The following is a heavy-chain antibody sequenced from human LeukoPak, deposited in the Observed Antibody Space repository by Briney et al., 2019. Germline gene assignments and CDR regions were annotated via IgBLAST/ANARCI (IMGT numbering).Heavy chain of an antibody. V-gene: IGHV1-69*13. CDR1: GYTFAAYY. CDR2: IIPIFGTA. CDR3: ARETGITMVRGVRVEIGTFDY. Sequence: SVKVSCKASGYTFAAYYIHWVRQAPGQGLEWMGGIIPIFGTANYAQKFQGRVTITADESTSTAYMELSSLRSEDTAVYYCARETGITMVRGVRVEIGTFDYWGQGTLVTVSS. J-gene: IGHJ4*02. D-gene: IGHD3-10*01.